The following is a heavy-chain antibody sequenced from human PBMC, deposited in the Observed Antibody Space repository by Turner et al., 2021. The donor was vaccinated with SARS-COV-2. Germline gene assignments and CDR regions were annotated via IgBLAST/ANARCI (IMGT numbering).Heavy chain of an antibody. CDR3: AREASGSSSWYSGLDR. CDR2: FYAGATS. D-gene: IGHD6-13*01. CDR1: GASISSFY. J-gene: IGHJ5*02. V-gene: IGHV4-4*07. Sequence: QVLLQESGPGLVKPSETLSLTCNVSGASISSFYWNWLRQPAGEGLEWIGRFYAGATSNYNPALKSRVTMSIATSKNQFSLQLTSVTAADTAVYFCAREASGSSSWYSGLDRWGQGILVTVSS.